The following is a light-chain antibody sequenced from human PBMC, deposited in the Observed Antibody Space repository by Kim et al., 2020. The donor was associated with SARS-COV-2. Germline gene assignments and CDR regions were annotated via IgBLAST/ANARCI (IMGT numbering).Light chain of an antibody. V-gene: IGLV3-1*01. CDR2: QDS. J-gene: IGLJ2*01. CDR1: KLGDKY. Sequence: SYELTQPPSVSVSPGQTASITCSGDKLGDKYACWYQQKPGQSPVLVIYQDSKRPSGIPDRFSGSNSRNTATLTISGTQAMDEADYYCQAWDYSTVVFGGG. CDR3: QAWDYSTVV.